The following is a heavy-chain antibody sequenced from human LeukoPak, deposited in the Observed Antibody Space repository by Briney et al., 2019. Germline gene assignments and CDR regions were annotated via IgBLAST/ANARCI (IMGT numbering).Heavy chain of an antibody. J-gene: IGHJ4*02. CDR3: ARGVLFGY. CDR1: GGSFSGYY. Sequence: SETLSLTCAVYGGSFSGYYWSWIRQPPGKGLEWIGEINHSGSTNYNPSLKSRVTISVDTSKNQFSLKLSSVTAADTAVYYCARGVLFGYWGQGTLVTVSS. CDR2: INHSGST. V-gene: IGHV4-34*01.